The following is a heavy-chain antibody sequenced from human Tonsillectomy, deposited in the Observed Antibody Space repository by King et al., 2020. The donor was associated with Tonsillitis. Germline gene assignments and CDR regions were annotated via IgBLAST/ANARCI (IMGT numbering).Heavy chain of an antibody. CDR2: IKPDGSEK. D-gene: IGHD6-19*01. Sequence: VQLVESGGGLVQPGGSLKLSCAASEFTFSSSWMTWVRQAPGKGLQWVATIKPDGSEKYYADSVEGRFTVSRDNAKNSLDLQMNSLRSEDTALYYCARDQAYTSFDYWGQGTRVSVAA. J-gene: IGHJ4*02. CDR3: ARDQAYTSFDY. V-gene: IGHV3-7*04. CDR1: EFTFSSSW.